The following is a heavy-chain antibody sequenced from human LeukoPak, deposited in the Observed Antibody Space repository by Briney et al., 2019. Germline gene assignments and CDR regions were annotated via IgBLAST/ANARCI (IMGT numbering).Heavy chain of an antibody. CDR3: AKAYLGIRDY. Sequence: GGSLRLSCAASGFTFSSYAMSWVRQALGKGLEWVSAISGSGGSTYYADSVKGRFTISRDNSKNTLYLQMNGLRAEDTAIYYCAKAYLGIRDYWGQGTQVTVSS. CDR2: ISGSGGST. J-gene: IGHJ4*02. CDR1: GFTFSSYA. V-gene: IGHV3-23*01. D-gene: IGHD7-27*01.